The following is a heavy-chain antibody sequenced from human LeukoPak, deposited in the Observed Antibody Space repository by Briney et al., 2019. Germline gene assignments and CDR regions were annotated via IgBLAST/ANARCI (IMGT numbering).Heavy chain of an antibody. V-gene: IGHV1-69*06. CDR1: GGTFSSYA. D-gene: IGHD4-17*01. CDR3: AARKTSKYGDYDY. CDR2: IIPIFGTA. Sequence: PAASVKVSCKASGGTFSSYAISWVRQAPGQGLEWMGGIIPIFGTANYAQKFQGRVTITADKSTSTAYMELSSLRSEDTAVYYCAARKTSKYGDYDYWGQGTLVTVSS. J-gene: IGHJ4*02.